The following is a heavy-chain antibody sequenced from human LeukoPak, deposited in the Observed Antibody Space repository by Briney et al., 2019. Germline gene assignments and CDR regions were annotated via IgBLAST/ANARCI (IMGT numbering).Heavy chain of an antibody. CDR1: GFTFSTYG. CDR3: AKDRSYHYFDY. J-gene: IGHJ4*02. D-gene: IGHD5-18*01. CDR2: IRYDGSEK. V-gene: IGHV3-30*02. Sequence: GGSLRHSCAASGFTFSTYGMHWVRQAPGKGLEWVAFIRYDGSEKYSTDSVKGRFTISRDNSKNTLYLRMNSLTAEDTAVYYCAKDRSYHYFDYWGQGTLVTVSS.